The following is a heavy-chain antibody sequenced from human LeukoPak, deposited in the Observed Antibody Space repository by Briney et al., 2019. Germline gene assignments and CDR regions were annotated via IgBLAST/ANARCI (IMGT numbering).Heavy chain of an antibody. V-gene: IGHV3-21*01. CDR3: ARLSSGYSRFDP. J-gene: IGHJ5*02. D-gene: IGHD3-22*01. CDR1: EFPFSTYT. Sequence: GGSLRLSCAASEFPFSTYTLNWVRQAPGKGLEWVSSISSSSSYIYYADSVKGRFTISRDNAKNSLYLQMNSLRAEDTAVYYCARLSSGYSRFDPWGQGTLVTVSS. CDR2: ISSSSSYI.